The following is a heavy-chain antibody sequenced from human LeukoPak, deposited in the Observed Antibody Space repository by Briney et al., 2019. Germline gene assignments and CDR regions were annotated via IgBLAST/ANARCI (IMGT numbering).Heavy chain of an antibody. V-gene: IGHV3-64*01. Sequence: PGGSLRLSCAASGFTFSSYAMPWVRQAPGKGLEYVSAISSNGGSTYYANSVKGRFTISRDNSKNTLYLQMGSLRAEDMAVYYCARDLGSYYFDYWGQGTLVTVSS. CDR1: GFTFSSYA. D-gene: IGHD1-14*01. CDR2: ISSNGGST. J-gene: IGHJ4*02. CDR3: ARDLGSYYFDY.